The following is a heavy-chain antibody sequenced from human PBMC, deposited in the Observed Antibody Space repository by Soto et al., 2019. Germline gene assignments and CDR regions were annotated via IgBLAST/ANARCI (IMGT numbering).Heavy chain of an antibody. CDR1: GVSISSSNW. D-gene: IGHD3-16*01. V-gene: IGHV4-4*02. CDR3: ARHRTCDLMNAPGY. J-gene: IGHJ4*02. CDR2: IYHSGRT. Sequence: SETLSLTCVVSGVSISSSNWWSWVRQPPGKGLEWIGEIYHSGRTNYNPSLKSRVTISLDKSKNQFSLKLSSVTAADTAVYYCARHRTCDLMNAPGYWGQGTLVTGSS.